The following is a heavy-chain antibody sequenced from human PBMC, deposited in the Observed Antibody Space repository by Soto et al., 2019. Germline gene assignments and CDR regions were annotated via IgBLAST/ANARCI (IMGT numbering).Heavy chain of an antibody. V-gene: IGHV4-34*01. D-gene: IGHD5-18*01. CDR3: RTVDTAMDYYYGMDV. CDR2: INHSGST. J-gene: IGHJ6*02. Sequence: PSETLSLTCAVYGGSFSGYYWSWIRQPPGKGLEWIGEINHSGSTNYNPSLKSRVTISVDTPKNQFSLKLSSVTAADTAVYYCRTVDTAMDYYYGMDVWGQGTTVTVSS. CDR1: GGSFSGYY.